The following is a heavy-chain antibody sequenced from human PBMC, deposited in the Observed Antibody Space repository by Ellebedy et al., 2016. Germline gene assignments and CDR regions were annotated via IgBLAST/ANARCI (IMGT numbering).Heavy chain of an antibody. V-gene: IGHV3-9*01. Sequence: SLKISCAVSGFTVDDYAMHWVRQTPEKGLEWVSGIFWSSGGTGYADSVKGRFTISRDNAKNSLYLQMNSLRAEDTAVYSCARGMVDYGGNSYAFDIWGQGTMVTVSS. D-gene: IGHD4-23*01. CDR1: GFTVDDYA. CDR3: ARGMVDYGGNSYAFDI. CDR2: IFWSSGGT. J-gene: IGHJ3*02.